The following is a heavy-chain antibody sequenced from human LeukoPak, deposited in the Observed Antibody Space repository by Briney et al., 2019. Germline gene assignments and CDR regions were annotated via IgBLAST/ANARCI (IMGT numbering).Heavy chain of an antibody. Sequence: GGSLRLSCAASGFTFSSYAMSWVRQAPGKGLEGVSAISGSGGSTYYADSVKGRFTISRDNSKNTLYLQMNSLRAEDTAVYYCAKLGEQWLVPSFDYWGQGTLVTVSS. CDR3: AKLGEQWLVPSFDY. J-gene: IGHJ4*02. CDR1: GFTFSSYA. CDR2: ISGSGGST. V-gene: IGHV3-23*01. D-gene: IGHD6-19*01.